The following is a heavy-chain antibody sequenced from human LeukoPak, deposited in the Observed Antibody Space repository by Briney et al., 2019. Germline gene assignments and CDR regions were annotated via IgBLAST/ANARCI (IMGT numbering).Heavy chain of an antibody. CDR1: GFTFSSYA. D-gene: IGHD3-16*01. CDR3: AREGGGYLDY. V-gene: IGHV3-64*01. CDR2: ISSNGGST. J-gene: IGHJ4*02. Sequence: GGSLRLSCAASGFTFSSYAMHWVRQAPGKGLEYVSAISSNGGSTYYANSVKGRFTISRDNSKNTLYLQMGSLRAEDMAVYYCAREGGGYLDYWGQGTLVTVSS.